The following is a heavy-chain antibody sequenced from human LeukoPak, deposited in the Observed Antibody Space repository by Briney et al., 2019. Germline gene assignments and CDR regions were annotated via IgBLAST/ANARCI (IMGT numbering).Heavy chain of an antibody. CDR1: GFSLSTSGMC. CDR2: IDWDDDK. J-gene: IGHJ4*02. CDR3: ARSSYYYDSSGYPLDY. V-gene: IGHV2-70*01. D-gene: IGHD3-22*01. Sequence: SGPTLVNPTQTLTLTCTFSGFSLSTSGMCVSWIRQPPGKALVWLSHIDWDDDKYYSTSLKTRLTISKDTSKNQVVLTMTNMDPVDTATYYCARSSYYYDSSGYPLDYWGQGTLVTVSS.